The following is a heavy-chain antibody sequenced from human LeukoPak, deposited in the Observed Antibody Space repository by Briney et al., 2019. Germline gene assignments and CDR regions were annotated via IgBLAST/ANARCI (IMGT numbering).Heavy chain of an antibody. CDR3: ARDRMGPDYVRAFDI. D-gene: IGHD4-17*01. V-gene: IGHV4-59*01. CDR1: GGSISSYY. CDR2: IYYSGST. J-gene: IGHJ3*02. Sequence: PSETLSLTCTVSGGSISSYYWSWIRQPPGKGLEWIGYIYYSGSTNYNPSLKSRVTISVDTSKNQFSLKLSSVTAADTAVYYCARDRMGPDYVRAFDIWGQGTMVTVSS.